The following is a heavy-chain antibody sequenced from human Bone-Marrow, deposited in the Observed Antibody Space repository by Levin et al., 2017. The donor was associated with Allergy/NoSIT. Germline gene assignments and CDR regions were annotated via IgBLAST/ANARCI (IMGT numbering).Heavy chain of an antibody. CDR1: GFAFRDYH. Sequence: GGSLRLSCAASGFAFRDYHMNWVRQAPGRGLEWVSFISNGGTIIQYADTVKGRFTISRDNAKNSLSLQMSNLRAEDTAVYYCARISEPSERHWGQGTLVTVSS. CDR2: ISNGGTII. D-gene: IGHD1-26*01. J-gene: IGHJ4*02. CDR3: ARISEPSERH. V-gene: IGHV3-48*01.